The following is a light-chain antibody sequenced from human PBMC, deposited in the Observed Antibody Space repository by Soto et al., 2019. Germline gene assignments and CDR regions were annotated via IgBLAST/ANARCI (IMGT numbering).Light chain of an antibody. J-gene: IGKJ5*01. CDR3: QQRYNWPIT. Sequence: IQMTQSPATLSVSPGERATLSCRASQTIYSNVAWYQQRPGQAPRLLIYRASARATGIPARFSGSGSGTDFTLTISSLEPEDFSVYYCQQRYNWPITFGQGTRLEIK. CDR2: RAS. V-gene: IGKV3-15*01. CDR1: QTIYSN.